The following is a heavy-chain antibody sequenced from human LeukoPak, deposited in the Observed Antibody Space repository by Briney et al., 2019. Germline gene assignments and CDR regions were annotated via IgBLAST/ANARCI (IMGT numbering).Heavy chain of an antibody. V-gene: IGHV1-69*06. CDR3: ARLAVAGLDY. CDR1: GGTFSSYA. Sequence: GALVKVSCKASGGTFSSYAISWVRQAPGQGLEWMGRIIPIFGTANYAQKFQGRFTITADKSTSTAYMELSSLRSEDTAVYYCARLAVAGLDYWGQGTLVTVSS. D-gene: IGHD6-19*01. CDR2: IIPIFGTA. J-gene: IGHJ4*02.